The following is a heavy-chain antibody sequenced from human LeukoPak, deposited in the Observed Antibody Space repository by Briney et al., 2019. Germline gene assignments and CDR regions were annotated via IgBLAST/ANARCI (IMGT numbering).Heavy chain of an antibody. D-gene: IGHD2-21*01. V-gene: IGHV3-23*01. J-gene: IGHJ4*02. CDR1: GFTFSSYA. CDR3: AKFLPTHIVVANYYFDY. CDR2: LSSSGGSS. Sequence: GGSLRLSCAASGFTFSSYAMIWVPQAPGKGLEWVSALSSSGGSSYYADSVKGRFTISRDNSKNTLYLQMNSLRAEDTAVYYCAKFLPTHIVVANYYFDYWGQGTLVTVSS.